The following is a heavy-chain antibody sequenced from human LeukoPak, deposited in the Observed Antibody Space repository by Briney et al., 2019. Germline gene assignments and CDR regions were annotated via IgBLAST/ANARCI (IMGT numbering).Heavy chain of an antibody. J-gene: IGHJ6*03. CDR3: ARLPGYYYYYYYMDV. CDR1: GFTFSNYA. Sequence: PGGSLRLSCVASGFTFSNYAMTWVRQAPGKGLEWVSGISSNSYIHYADSVKGRFTVSRDNAENSLYLQMNSLRAEDTAVYYCARLPGYYYYYYYMDVCGKGTTVTVSS. CDR2: ISSNSYI. V-gene: IGHV3-21*01.